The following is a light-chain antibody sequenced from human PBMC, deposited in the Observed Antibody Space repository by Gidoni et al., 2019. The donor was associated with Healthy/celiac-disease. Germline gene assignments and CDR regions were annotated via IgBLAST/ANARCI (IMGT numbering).Light chain of an antibody. CDR2: QDS. CDR3: QAWDSSTVV. V-gene: IGLV3-1*01. CDR1: KLGDKY. J-gene: IGLJ2*01. Sequence: SYELTQPPSASVSPGQTASITCPGDKLGDKYACWYQQKPGQSTVLVIYQDSKRPSGIPERFSGSNSGNTATLTISGTQAMDEADYYCQAWDSSTVVFGGGTKLTVL.